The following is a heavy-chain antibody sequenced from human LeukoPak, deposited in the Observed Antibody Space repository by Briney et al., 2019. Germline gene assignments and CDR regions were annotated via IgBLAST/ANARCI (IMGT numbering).Heavy chain of an antibody. J-gene: IGHJ6*03. CDR1: GFTFSSYW. D-gene: IGHD3-3*01. Sequence: SGGSLRLSCAASGFTFSSYWMSWVRQAPGKGLEWVANIDQDGSEKYYVDSVKGRFTISRDNAKNSLYLQMNSLRAEDTAVYYCARDEALNYDFWSGYYGWYMDVWGKGTTVTVSS. V-gene: IGHV3-7*01. CDR3: ARDEALNYDFWSGYYGWYMDV. CDR2: IDQDGSEK.